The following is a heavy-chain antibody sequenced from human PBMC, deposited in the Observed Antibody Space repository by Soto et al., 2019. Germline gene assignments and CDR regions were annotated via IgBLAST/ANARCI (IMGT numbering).Heavy chain of an antibody. Sequence: QVQLQESGPGLVKPSQTLSLTCTVSGGSISSGGYYWTWIRQHPGKGLEWIGYNYYSGITYYNPSLQCRDTISLDTSKNQFSLKLSSVTAADTAVYYCARCSSIAGLYYGMDVWGQGTTVTVSS. V-gene: IGHV4-31*03. D-gene: IGHD6-6*01. CDR1: GGSISSGGYY. J-gene: IGHJ6*02. CDR3: ARCSSIAGLYYGMDV. CDR2: NYYSGIT.